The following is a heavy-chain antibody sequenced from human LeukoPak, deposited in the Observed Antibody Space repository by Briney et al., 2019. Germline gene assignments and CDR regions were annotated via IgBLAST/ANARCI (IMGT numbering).Heavy chain of an antibody. CDR3: AKDGIMHSNGPPGFDP. CDR1: GFTFSSYS. J-gene: IGHJ5*02. D-gene: IGHD3-16*01. V-gene: IGHV3-30*02. Sequence: GGSLRLSCVASGFTFSSYSMNWVRQAPGKGLEWVTFIHFDGSNEYYADSVKGRFTISRDNSKNTVYLQMNSLRAEDTAVYYCAKDGIMHSNGPPGFDPRGQGTLVSVSS. CDR2: IHFDGSNE.